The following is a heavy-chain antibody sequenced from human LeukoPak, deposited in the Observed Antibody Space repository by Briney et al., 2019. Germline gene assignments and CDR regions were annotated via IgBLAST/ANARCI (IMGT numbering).Heavy chain of an antibody. CDR2: IIPIFGTA. CDR1: GGTCSSYA. D-gene: IGHD4-17*01. Sequence: VKVSCKASGGTCSSYAISWVRQAPGQGLEWMGGIIPIFGTANYAQKFQGRVTITTDESTSTAYMELSSLRSEDTAVYYCAREYSSWPVTTYLNWFDPWGQGTLVTVSS. CDR3: AREYSSWPVTTYLNWFDP. J-gene: IGHJ5*02. V-gene: IGHV1-69*05.